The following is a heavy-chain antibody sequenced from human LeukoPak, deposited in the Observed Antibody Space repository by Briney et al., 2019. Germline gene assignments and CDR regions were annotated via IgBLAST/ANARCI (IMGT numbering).Heavy chain of an antibody. CDR2: ISYDGSNK. CDR3: ARDSPAGGNGYYYYGMDV. J-gene: IGHJ6*02. CDR1: GFTFSSYA. V-gene: IGHV3-30-3*01. Sequence: GRSLRLSCAASGFTFSSYAMHWVRQAPGKGLGWVAVISYDGSNKYYADSVKGRFTISRDNSKNTLYLQMNSLRAEDTAVYYCARDSPAGGNGYYYYGMDVWGQGTTVTVSS. D-gene: IGHD4-23*01.